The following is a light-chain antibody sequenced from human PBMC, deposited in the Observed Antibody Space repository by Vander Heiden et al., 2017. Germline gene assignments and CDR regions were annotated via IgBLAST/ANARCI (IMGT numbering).Light chain of an antibody. CDR2: RAP. CDR3: QGYNNWRPDT. V-gene: IGKV3-15*01. Sequence: DIVMTQSPATPSVSPGERATLSCRASQSVSSNLAWDQQKPGQAHRLPIHRAPTRATCIPARFSGSGSGTEFTLTISRLQSEDFAVYYCQGYNNWRPDTFGQGTKVEIK. J-gene: IGKJ1*01. CDR1: QSVSSN.